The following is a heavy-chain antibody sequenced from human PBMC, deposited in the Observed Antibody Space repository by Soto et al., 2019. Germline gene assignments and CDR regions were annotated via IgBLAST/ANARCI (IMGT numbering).Heavy chain of an antibody. CDR3: AKDQDIVATFNWFDP. J-gene: IGHJ5*02. D-gene: IGHD5-12*01. CDR1: EFSFSSYA. Sequence: PGGSLRLSCAASEFSFSSYALNWVRQAPGKGLEWVSAISATGTTTYYADSVKGRFTISRDNSKRTLFLQMNSLRAEDTAVYYCAKDQDIVATFNWFDPWGQGTLVTVSS. V-gene: IGHV3-23*01. CDR2: ISATGTTT.